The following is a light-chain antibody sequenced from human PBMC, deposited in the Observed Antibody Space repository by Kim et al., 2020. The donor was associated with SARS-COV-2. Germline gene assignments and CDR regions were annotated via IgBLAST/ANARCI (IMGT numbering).Light chain of an antibody. CDR1: QCVTISY. CDR2: DAS. V-gene: IGKV3D-20*01. Sequence: SPGDSPALSCGARQCVTISYLAWYQPRPGLPPRLLIFDASTSATGIPDRFSGSGSGTGFTLTICRLEPEDFAVYYCQQYASSPKTFGPGTKVDIK. J-gene: IGKJ1*01. CDR3: QQYASSPKT.